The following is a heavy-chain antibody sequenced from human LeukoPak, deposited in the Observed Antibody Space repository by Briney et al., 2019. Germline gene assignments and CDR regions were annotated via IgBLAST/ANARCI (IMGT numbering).Heavy chain of an antibody. CDR3: AKGPYYYDSSGYPTN. J-gene: IGHJ4*02. CDR2: IHSGGNT. D-gene: IGHD3-22*01. V-gene: IGHV3-53*01. Sequence: GGSLRLSCAASGFTVSSNYMSWVRQAPGKGLEWVSVIHSGGNTFYADSVKGRFTISRDNSKNTLYLQMNSLRAEDTAVYYCAKGPYYYDSSGYPTNWGQGTLVTVSS. CDR1: GFTVSSNY.